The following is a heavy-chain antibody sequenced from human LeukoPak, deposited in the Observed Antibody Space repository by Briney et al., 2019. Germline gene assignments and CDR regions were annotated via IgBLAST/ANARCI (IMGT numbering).Heavy chain of an antibody. CDR2: ISYDGSNK. J-gene: IGHJ5*02. V-gene: IGHV3-30*07. Sequence: PGGSLRLSCAASGFTFSSYAMHWVRQAPGKGLEWVAVISYDGSNKYYADSVKGRFTISRDNSKNTLYLQMNSLRAEDTAVYYCAKVISSIAARPNWFDPWGQGTLVTVSS. D-gene: IGHD6-6*01. CDR3: AKVISSIAARPNWFDP. CDR1: GFTFSSYA.